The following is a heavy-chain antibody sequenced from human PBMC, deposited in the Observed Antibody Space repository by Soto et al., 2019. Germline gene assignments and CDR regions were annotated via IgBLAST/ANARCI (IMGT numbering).Heavy chain of an antibody. J-gene: IGHJ4*02. Sequence: PGESLKISCKGSGYRLTSYWIAWVRQMSGKGLEWMGIIYPGDSNTIYSPSFQGQVTIPADKSISTAYLQWSSLKASDTAMYYCARGVGGNLVHFDYWGQRAMVIVSS. D-gene: IGHD2-15*01. CDR2: IYPGDSNT. V-gene: IGHV5-51*01. CDR3: ARGVGGNLVHFDY. CDR1: GYRLTSYW.